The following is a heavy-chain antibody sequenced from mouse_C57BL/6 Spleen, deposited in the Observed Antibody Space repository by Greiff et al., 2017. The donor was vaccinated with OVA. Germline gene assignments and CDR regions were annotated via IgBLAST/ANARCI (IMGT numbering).Heavy chain of an antibody. V-gene: IGHV5-12*01. CDR3: ARHLTGSYAMDY. J-gene: IGHJ4*01. Sequence: EVKLVESGGGLVQPGGSLKLSCAASGFPFSDYYMYWVRQTPEKRLEWVAYISNGGGSTYYPDTVKGRFTISRDNAKNTLYLQMSRLKSEDTAMYYCARHLTGSYAMDYWGQGTSVTVSS. D-gene: IGHD4-1*01. CDR1: GFPFSDYY. CDR2: ISNGGGST.